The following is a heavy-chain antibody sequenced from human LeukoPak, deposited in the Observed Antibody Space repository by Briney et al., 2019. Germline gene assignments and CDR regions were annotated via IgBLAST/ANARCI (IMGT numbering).Heavy chain of an antibody. CDR3: ATTNDGGGYQWGDFFDF. Sequence: ASVKVSCKASGGTSNSHAISWVRQAPGQGLEWMGRIIPNLGTTNRAQNFQDRVTLTADKSTNTAYMELTSLTSDDTAVYYCATTNDGGGYQWGDFFDFWGQGTLITVSS. CDR1: GGTSNSHA. CDR2: IIPNLGTT. D-gene: IGHD3-22*01. V-gene: IGHV1-69*04. J-gene: IGHJ4*02.